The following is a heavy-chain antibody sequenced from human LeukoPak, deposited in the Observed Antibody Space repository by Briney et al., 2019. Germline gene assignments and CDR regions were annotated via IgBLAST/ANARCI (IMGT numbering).Heavy chain of an antibody. J-gene: IGHJ4*02. CDR1: GFTFGDYI. V-gene: IGHV3-49*03. CDR3: TRPARISMIVGDLGYFHY. Sequence: GGSLRLSCTASGFTFGDYIMSWFRQAPGKGLGWVGFIRRKAYGGTTEYAASVKGRFTISRDDSKSIAYLQMNSLKTEDTAMYYCTRPARISMIVGDLGYFHYWGQGTLVTVSS. CDR2: IRRKAYGGTT. D-gene: IGHD3-22*01.